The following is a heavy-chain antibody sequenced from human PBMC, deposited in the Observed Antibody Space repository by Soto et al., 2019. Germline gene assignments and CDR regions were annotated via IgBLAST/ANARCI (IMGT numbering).Heavy chain of an antibody. V-gene: IGHV1-18*04. D-gene: IGHD6-19*01. CDR3: ARDPHSGWSPNAWFDP. J-gene: IGHJ5*02. Sequence: ASVKVSCKGSGYTFTSYGISWVRQGPGQGLEWMGWISAYNGNTNYAQKLQGRVTMTTDTSTSTAYMELRSLRSDDTAVYYCARDPHSGWSPNAWFDPWGQGTLVTV. CDR2: ISAYNGNT. CDR1: GYTFTSYG.